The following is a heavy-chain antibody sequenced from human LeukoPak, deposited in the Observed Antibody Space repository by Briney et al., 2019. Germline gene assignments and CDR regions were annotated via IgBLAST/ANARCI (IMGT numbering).Heavy chain of an antibody. V-gene: IGHV4-31*11. J-gene: IGHJ4*02. Sequence: PSETLSLTCAVYGGSFSGYYWSWIRQHPGKGLEWIGYIYYSGSTYYNPSLKSRVTISVDTSKNQFSLKLSSVTAADTAVYYCARVLSGYDQGYYFDYWGQGTLVTVSS. CDR1: GGSFSGYY. CDR2: IYYSGST. D-gene: IGHD5-12*01. CDR3: ARVLSGYDQGYYFDY.